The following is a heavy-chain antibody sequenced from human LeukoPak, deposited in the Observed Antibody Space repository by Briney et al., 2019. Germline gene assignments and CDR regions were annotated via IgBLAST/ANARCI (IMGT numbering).Heavy chain of an antibody. CDR1: GGSISSYY. D-gene: IGHD6-13*01. V-gene: IGHV4-59*01. CDR2: VYSSGST. J-gene: IGHJ5*02. Sequence: SETLSLTCTVSGGSISSYYWSWIRQPPGKGLEWIGYVYSSGSTNYSPSLKGRVTISVDTSKNQFSLRLSSVTAADTAVYYCARVNGSSWAYNWFDPWGQGTLVTVSS. CDR3: ARVNGSSWAYNWFDP.